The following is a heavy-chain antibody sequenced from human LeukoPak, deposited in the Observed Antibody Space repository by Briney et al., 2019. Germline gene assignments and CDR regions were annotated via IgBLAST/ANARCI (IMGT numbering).Heavy chain of an antibody. D-gene: IGHD4-11*01. CDR3: ARGGLQYRAEYFQH. V-gene: IGHV4-30-4*08. Sequence: PSETLSLTCTVSGGSISSGDYYLSWIRQPPGKGLEWTGYIYYSGSTYYNPSLKSRVTISVDTSKNQFSLKLSSVTAADTAVYYCARGGLQYRAEYFQHWGQGTLVTVSS. CDR1: GGSISSGDYY. J-gene: IGHJ1*01. CDR2: IYYSGST.